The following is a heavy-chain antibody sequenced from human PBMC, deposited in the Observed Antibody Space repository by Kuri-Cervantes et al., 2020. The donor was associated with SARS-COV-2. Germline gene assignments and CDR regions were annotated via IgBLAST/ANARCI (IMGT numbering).Heavy chain of an antibody. J-gene: IGHJ6*02. D-gene: IGHD6-13*01. CDR2: ISFDESDK. Sequence: GEPLKISCAASGFTFSTYRMHWVRQAPGKGLEWVSVISFDESDKDYADSVKGRFTISRDNPKNTLYLQMNSLRAEDTAVYYCAKDHGPYSRATAYYGLDVWGQGTTVTVSS. CDR3: AKDHGPYSRATAYYGLDV. CDR1: GFTFSTYR. V-gene: IGHV3-30*18.